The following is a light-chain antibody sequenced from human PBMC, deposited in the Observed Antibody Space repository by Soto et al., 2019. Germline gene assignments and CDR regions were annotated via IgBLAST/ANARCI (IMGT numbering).Light chain of an antibody. CDR1: QTVSGSY. Sequence: EIVLTQSAGTLSLSPGERATLSCRASQTVSGSYLAWFQQKPGQAPRLLIYDASTRAAGVPDRFSGSGSGTDFYRTINRLEPEDFAVYYCQHYSSSPWTFGQGTKVEIK. V-gene: IGKV3-20*01. J-gene: IGKJ1*01. CDR3: QHYSSSPWT. CDR2: DAS.